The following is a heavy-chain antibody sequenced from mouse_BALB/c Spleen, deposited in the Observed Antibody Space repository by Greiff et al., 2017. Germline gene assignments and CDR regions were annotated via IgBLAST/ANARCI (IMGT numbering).Heavy chain of an antibody. CDR1: GYTFTSYW. J-gene: IGHJ4*01. CDR2: IYPGDGDT. Sequence: VKLVESGAELARPGASVKLSCKASGYTFTSYWMQWVKQRPGQGLEWIGAIYPGDGDTRYTQKFKGKATLTADKSSSTPYMQLSSLTSEDSAVYYCAKPYDFYAIDYWGQGTSVTVSS. D-gene: IGHD6-5*01. V-gene: IGHV1-87*01. CDR3: AKPYDFYAIDY.